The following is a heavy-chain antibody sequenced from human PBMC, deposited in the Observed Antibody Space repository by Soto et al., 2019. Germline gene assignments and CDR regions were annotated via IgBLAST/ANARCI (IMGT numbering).Heavy chain of an antibody. D-gene: IGHD3-22*01. CDR1: GFTFADAW. V-gene: IGHV3-15*07. CDR2: IERKADGETA. Sequence: EVQLVESGGGWVKPGGSLRLSCAASGFTFADAWLHWVRQAPGKGLEWVGRIERKADGETADYGAPVEGRFTISRDDSKNTLYLQMKSLDTEDTAIYYCCTDAARRDSDGYWYEGAYWGQGALVTVSS. J-gene: IGHJ4*02. CDR3: CTDAARRDSDGYWYEGAY.